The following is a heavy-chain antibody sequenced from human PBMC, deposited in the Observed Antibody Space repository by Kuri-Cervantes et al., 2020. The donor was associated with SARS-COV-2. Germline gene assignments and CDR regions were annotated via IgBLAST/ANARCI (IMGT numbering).Heavy chain of an antibody. D-gene: IGHD4-17*01. CDR2: INPNSGGT. Sequence: ASVKVSCKASGYTFTGYYMHWVRQAPGQGLEWMGRINPNSGGTNYAQKFQGRVTMTRDTSISTAYMELSSLRSEDTAVYYCARVEEYGDSYYYYYGMDVWGQGTTVTVSS. CDR1: GYTFTGYY. V-gene: IGHV1-2*06. CDR3: ARVEEYGDSYYYYYGMDV. J-gene: IGHJ6*02.